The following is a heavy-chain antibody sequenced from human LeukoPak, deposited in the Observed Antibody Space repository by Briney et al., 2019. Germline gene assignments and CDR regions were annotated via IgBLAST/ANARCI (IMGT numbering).Heavy chain of an antibody. J-gene: IGHJ4*02. D-gene: IGHD3-22*01. CDR1: GFTFSSYA. Sequence: GGSLRLSCAASGFTFSSYAMSWVRQAPGKGLEWVSAISSSGGSTYYADSVKGRFTISRDNSKNTLYLQMNSLRAEDTAVYYCASPWTNYYDSSGYYPPDYWGQGTLVTVSS. V-gene: IGHV3-23*01. CDR3: ASPWTNYYDSSGYYPPDY. CDR2: ISSSGGST.